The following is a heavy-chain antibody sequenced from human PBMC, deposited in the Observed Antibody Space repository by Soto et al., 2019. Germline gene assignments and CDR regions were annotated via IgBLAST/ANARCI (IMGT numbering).Heavy chain of an antibody. J-gene: IGHJ4*02. V-gene: IGHV3-73*01. CDR2: IRSKANSYAT. CDR1: GFTFSGSA. D-gene: IGHD4-17*01. CDR3: TSPSDYGDAY. Sequence: EVQLVESGGGLVQPGGSLKLSCAASGFTFSGSAMQWVRQASGKGLEWVGRIRSKANSYATAYAASVKGRFTISRDDSKNTAYLQMNSLKTEDTAVYYCTSPSDYGDAYWGQGTLVTVSS.